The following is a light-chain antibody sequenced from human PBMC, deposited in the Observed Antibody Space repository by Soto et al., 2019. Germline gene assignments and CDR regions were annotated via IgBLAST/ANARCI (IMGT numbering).Light chain of an antibody. CDR3: KQYNNWPPWP. CDR2: GAS. CDR1: QSVSSN. J-gene: IGKJ1*01. V-gene: IGKV3-15*01. Sequence: RVMAESPATQNVSPGERATLSCRASQSVSSNLAWYAQKPGQAPRLLIYGASTRATGIPARFSGSGSGTEFTLTISSLQSEDFAVYYCKQYNNWPPWPFGQG.